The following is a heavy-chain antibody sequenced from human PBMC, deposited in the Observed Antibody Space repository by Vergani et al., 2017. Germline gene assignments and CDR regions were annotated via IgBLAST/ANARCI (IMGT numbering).Heavy chain of an antibody. J-gene: IGHJ4*02. CDR1: GFTFSSYA. CDR3: AREAYSPLNNYFDY. V-gene: IGHV3-30*04. D-gene: IGHD4-11*01. CDR2: ISYDGSKK. Sequence: VQLVESGGGVVQPGRSLRLSCAASGFTFSSYAMHWVRQAPGKGLEWVAVISYDGSKKYYADSVKGRFTISRDNSKNTLYLQMNSLRADDTAVYYCAREAYSPLNNYFDYWGQGTLVTVSS.